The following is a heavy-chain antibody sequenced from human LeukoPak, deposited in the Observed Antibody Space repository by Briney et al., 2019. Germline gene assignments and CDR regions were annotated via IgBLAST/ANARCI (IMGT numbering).Heavy chain of an antibody. Sequence: PSETLSLTCAVYGGSFSGYYWSWIRQPPGKGLEWIGEINHSGSTNYNPSLKSRVTISVDTSKNQFSLKLSSVTAADTAVYYCARDITMVRGVIRPDNWFDPWGQGTLVTVSS. V-gene: IGHV4-34*01. J-gene: IGHJ5*02. D-gene: IGHD3-10*01. CDR1: GGSFSGYY. CDR3: ARDITMVRGVIRPDNWFDP. CDR2: INHSGST.